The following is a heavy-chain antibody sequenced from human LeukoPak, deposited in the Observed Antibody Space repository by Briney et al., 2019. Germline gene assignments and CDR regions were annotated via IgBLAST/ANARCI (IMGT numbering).Heavy chain of an antibody. J-gene: IGHJ6*03. CDR2: IYYSGST. CDR1: GGSISSSSYY. Sequence: PSETLSLTCTVSGGSISSSSYYWGWIRQPPGKGLEWIGSIYYSGSTYYNPSLKSRVTISVDTSKNQFSLKLSSVTAADTAVYYCARGMRNTAMVIYYYYYMDVWGKGTTVTVSS. CDR3: ARGMRNTAMVIYYYYYMDV. V-gene: IGHV4-39*07. D-gene: IGHD5-18*01.